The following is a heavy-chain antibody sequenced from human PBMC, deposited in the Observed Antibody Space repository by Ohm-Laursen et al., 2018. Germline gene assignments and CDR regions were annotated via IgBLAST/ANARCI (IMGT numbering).Heavy chain of an antibody. V-gene: IGHV3-7*01. D-gene: IGHD5-18*01. CDR1: GFTFSSYW. J-gene: IGHJ4*02. CDR3: ARGGYSSIGY. CDR2: IKEDGREK. Sequence: GSLRLSCTASGFTFSSYWMSWVRQAPEKGLEWVAKIKEDGREKYYVDAVKGRFTISRDNAKNSLYLQMNSLRAEDTAVYYCARGGYSSIGYWGQGTLVTVSS.